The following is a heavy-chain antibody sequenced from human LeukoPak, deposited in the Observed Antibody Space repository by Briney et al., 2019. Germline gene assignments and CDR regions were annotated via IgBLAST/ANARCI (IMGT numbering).Heavy chain of an antibody. D-gene: IGHD2-2*01. CDR3: ARGVVPAAIQNWFDP. V-gene: IGHV5-51*07. J-gene: IGHJ5*02. CDR2: IYPGDSDT. CDR1: GYSFTSYW. Sequence: GESLKISCKGSGYSFTSYWIGWVHQMPGKGLEWMGIIYPGDSDTRYSPSFQGQVTISADKSISTAYLQWSSLKASDTAMYYCARGVVPAAIQNWFDPWGQGTLVTVSS.